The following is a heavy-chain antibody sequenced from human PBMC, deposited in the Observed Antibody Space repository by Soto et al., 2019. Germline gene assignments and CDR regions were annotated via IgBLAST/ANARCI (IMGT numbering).Heavy chain of an antibody. J-gene: IGHJ5*02. CDR1: GFTFSSYS. CDR2: ISSSSYI. V-gene: IGHV3-21*01. CDR3: ARDDSNDNWFDP. Sequence: EVQLVESGGGLVKPGGSLRLSCAASGFTFSSYSMNWVRQAPGKGLEWVSSISSSSYIYYADSVKGRFTISRDNAKNSLYLQMNSLRAEDTAVYYCARDDSNDNWFDPWGQGTLVTVSS. D-gene: IGHD2-21*01.